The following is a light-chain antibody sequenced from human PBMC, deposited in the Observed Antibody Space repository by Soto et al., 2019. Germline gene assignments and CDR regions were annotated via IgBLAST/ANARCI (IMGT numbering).Light chain of an antibody. Sequence: EIVLTQSPGTLSLSPGERATLYCRASQSVAGSYLAWYQPKLGQAPRLLIYAASSWATGIPDRFSGSGSGTDFTLTISRLEPEDFAVYYCQQYGDSPWTCGQGTKVDIK. CDR3: QQYGDSPWT. CDR2: AAS. J-gene: IGKJ1*01. V-gene: IGKV3-20*01. CDR1: QSVAGSY.